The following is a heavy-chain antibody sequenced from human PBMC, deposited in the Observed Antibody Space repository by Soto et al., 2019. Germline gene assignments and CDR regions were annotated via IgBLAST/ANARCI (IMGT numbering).Heavy chain of an antibody. Sequence: ASVKVSCKASGYSFSTFGISWVRQAPGQGLEWLGWISTDSGDTKYAENFQDRITMTTDTSTNTAYMELRSLRSDDTAVYYCARDWRHYVRPAYWGQGTLVTVSS. D-gene: IGHD4-17*01. CDR3: ARDWRHYVRPAY. J-gene: IGHJ4*02. CDR2: ISTDSGDT. CDR1: GYSFSTFG. V-gene: IGHV1-18*01.